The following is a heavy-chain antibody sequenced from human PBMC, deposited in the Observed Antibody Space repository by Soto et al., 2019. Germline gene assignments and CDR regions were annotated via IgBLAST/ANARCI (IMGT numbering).Heavy chain of an antibody. J-gene: IGHJ3*02. D-gene: IGHD3-3*01. CDR2: ISSSSSYI. V-gene: IGHV3-21*01. CDR1: GFTFSSYS. Sequence: GGSLRLSCAASGFTFSSYSMNWVRQAPGKGLEWVSSISSSSSYIYYADSVKGRFTISRDNAKNSLFLQLNSLRAEDTALYYCARVEVPPTIFGVCTKGAFDIWGQGTMVTVSS. CDR3: ARVEVPPTIFGVCTKGAFDI.